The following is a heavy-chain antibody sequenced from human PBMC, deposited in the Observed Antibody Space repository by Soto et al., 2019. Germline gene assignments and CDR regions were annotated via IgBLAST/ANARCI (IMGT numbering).Heavy chain of an antibody. CDR3: AKDRVGGYDSDYFDY. V-gene: IGHV3-23*01. D-gene: IGHD5-12*01. Sequence: GGSLRLSCAASGFTFSSYAMSWVRQAPGKGLEWVSAISGSGGSTYYADSVKGRFTISRDNSKNTLYLQMNSLRAEDTAVYYCAKDRVGGYDSDYFDYWGQGTLVTVSS. CDR2: ISGSGGST. J-gene: IGHJ4*02. CDR1: GFTFSSYA.